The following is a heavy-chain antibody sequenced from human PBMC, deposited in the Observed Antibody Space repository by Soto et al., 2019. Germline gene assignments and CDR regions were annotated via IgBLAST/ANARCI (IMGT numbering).Heavy chain of an antibody. D-gene: IGHD2-21*01. J-gene: IGHJ6*02. CDR1: GGSISSGDSF. CDR3: ARDDCGGSRCSYYYGMDV. CDR2: IYYTGSI. Sequence: SETLSLTCSVSGGSISSGDSFWSWIRQPPGKGLEWIGYIYYTGSIFYNPSLQSRVSISVDTSKNQFSLRLSSVTAADTAVYYCARDDCGGSRCSYYYGMDVWGQGTTVTVSS. V-gene: IGHV4-30-4*01.